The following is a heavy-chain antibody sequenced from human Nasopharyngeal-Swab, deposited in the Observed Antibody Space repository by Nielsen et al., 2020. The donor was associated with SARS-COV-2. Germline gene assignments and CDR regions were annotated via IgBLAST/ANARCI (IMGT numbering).Heavy chain of an antibody. CDR3: ARAYGDYHY. V-gene: IGHV4-34*01. CDR1: GGSFSGYY. J-gene: IGHJ4*02. Sequence: SETLSLTCAVYGGSFSGYYWSWIRQPPGKGLGWIGEINHSGSTNYNPSLKSRVTISVDTSKNQFSLKLSSVTAADTAVYYCARAYGDYHYWGQGTLVTVSS. D-gene: IGHD4-17*01. CDR2: INHSGST.